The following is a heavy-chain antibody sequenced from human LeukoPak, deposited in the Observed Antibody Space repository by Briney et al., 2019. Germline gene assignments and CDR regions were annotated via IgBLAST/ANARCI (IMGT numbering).Heavy chain of an antibody. CDR2: ISSTSSCI. Sequence: GGSLRLSCAASGFTVSSNYMSWVRQAPGKGLEWVSSISSTSSCIYYADSVKGRFTISRDNAKNSLYLQMNSLRAEDTAVYYCAKSQIVLMVYAIGGLDYWGQGTLVTVSS. D-gene: IGHD2-8*01. CDR1: GFTVSSNY. J-gene: IGHJ4*02. V-gene: IGHV3-21*01. CDR3: AKSQIVLMVYAIGGLDY.